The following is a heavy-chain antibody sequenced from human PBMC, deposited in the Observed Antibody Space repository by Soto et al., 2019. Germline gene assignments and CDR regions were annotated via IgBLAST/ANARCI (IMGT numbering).Heavy chain of an antibody. CDR2: INHSGST. Sequence: TSETLSLTCAVYGGSFSGYYWSWIRQPPGKGLEWIGEINHSGSTNYNPSLKSRVTISVDTSKNQFSLKLSSVTAADTAVYYCARARITMVRGVIYYYYGMDVWGQGTTVTVSS. J-gene: IGHJ6*02. CDR1: GGSFSGYY. CDR3: ARARITMVRGVIYYYYGMDV. D-gene: IGHD3-10*01. V-gene: IGHV4-34*01.